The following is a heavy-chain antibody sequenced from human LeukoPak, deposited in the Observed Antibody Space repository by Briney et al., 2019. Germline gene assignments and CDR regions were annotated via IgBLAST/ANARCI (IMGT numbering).Heavy chain of an antibody. CDR3: AREDGYRSSLVQQDY. CDR1: GFTFSSYA. J-gene: IGHJ4*02. D-gene: IGHD5-24*01. V-gene: IGHV3-66*01. CDR2: IYSGGST. Sequence: GGSLRLSCAASGFTFSSYAMSWVRQAPGKGLEWVSVIYSGGSTYYADSVKGRFTISRDNSKNTLYLQMNSLRAEDTAVYYCAREDGYRSSLVQQDYWGQGTLVTVSS.